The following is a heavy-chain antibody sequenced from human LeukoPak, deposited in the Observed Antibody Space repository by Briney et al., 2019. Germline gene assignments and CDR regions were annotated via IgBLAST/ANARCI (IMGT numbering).Heavy chain of an antibody. V-gene: IGHV3-11*04. CDR3: ARDFGQWQLNEGYYFDY. Sequence: GGSLRLSCAASGFTFSDYNMRWIRQAPGKGLEWVSYISSSGSTIYYADSVKGRFTVSRDHAKNSLYLQMNSLRAEDTAVYYCARDFGQWQLNEGYYFDYWGQGTLVTVSS. J-gene: IGHJ4*02. CDR2: ISSSGSTI. CDR1: GFTFSDYN. D-gene: IGHD1-26*01.